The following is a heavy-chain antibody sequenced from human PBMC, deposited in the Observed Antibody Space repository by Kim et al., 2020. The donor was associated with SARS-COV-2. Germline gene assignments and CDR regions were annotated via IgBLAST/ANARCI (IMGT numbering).Heavy chain of an antibody. V-gene: IGHV3-21*01. D-gene: IGHD2-15*01. J-gene: IGHJ4*02. Sequence: GGSLRLSCAASRFGFSGQTLHWVRQAPGKGLEWVSSSGDGGHIYHSDSVKGRFTISRDNAKSSLFLQMNSLRPGDTAVYYCATDNGGWSFDHWGQGTLVTVSS. CDR3: ATDNGGWSFDH. CDR2: SGDGGHI. CDR1: RFGFSGQT.